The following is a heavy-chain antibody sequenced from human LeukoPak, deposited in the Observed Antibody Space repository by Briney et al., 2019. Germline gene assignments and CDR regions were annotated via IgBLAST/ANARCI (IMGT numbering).Heavy chain of an antibody. Sequence: SETLSLTCTVSGGSIRSSYYYWGWIRQPPGKGLEWIGSIYDSGSTYYNPSLKSRVTISVDTSRNQFSLKLSSVTAADTALYYCARIDTVVLPSTMFDYWGQGTLVTVSS. CDR3: ARIDTVVLPSTMFDY. V-gene: IGHV4-39*01. J-gene: IGHJ4*02. D-gene: IGHD2-2*01. CDR2: IYDSGST. CDR1: GGSIRSSYYY.